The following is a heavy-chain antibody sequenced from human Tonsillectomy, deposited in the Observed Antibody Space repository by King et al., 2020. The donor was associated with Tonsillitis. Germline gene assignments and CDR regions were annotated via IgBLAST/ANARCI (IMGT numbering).Heavy chain of an antibody. J-gene: IGHJ6*02. CDR1: GFTFSTYG. CDR2: ISYDGSNK. V-gene: IGHV3-33*05. CDR3: ARDDTMGYYYYYGMDV. D-gene: IGHD3-3*01. Sequence: VQLVESGGGVVQPGRSLRLSCAASGFTFSTYGMHWVRQAPGKGLEWVAVISYDGSNKYYVHSVKGRFTISRDNSKNTLYLQMNSLRAEDTAVYYCARDDTMGYYYYYGMDVWGQGTTVTVS.